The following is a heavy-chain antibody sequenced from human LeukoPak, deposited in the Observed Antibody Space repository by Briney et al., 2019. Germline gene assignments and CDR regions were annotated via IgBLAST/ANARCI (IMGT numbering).Heavy chain of an antibody. J-gene: IGHJ4*02. Sequence: SETLSLTCTVSGGSISSSSYYWGWIRQPPGKGLKWIGSIYYSGSTYYNPSLKSRVTISVDTSKNQFSLKLSSVTAADTAVYYCVRVDDFWSGYYDYWGQGTLVTVSS. CDR3: VRVDDFWSGYYDY. CDR1: GGSISSSSYY. V-gene: IGHV4-39*07. CDR2: IYYSGST. D-gene: IGHD3-3*01.